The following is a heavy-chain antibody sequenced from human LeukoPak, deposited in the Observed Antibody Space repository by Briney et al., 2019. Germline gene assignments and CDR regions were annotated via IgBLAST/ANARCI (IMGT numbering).Heavy chain of an antibody. CDR2: FYYSGST. D-gene: IGHD3-10*01. Sequence: SETLSLTCTVSGGSISSYYWGWIRQPPGKGLEWIGTFYYSGSTYYNPSLKSRVTISVDTSKNQFSLKLSSVTAADTAVYYCARGGYYGSGNDFRFDPWGQGTLVTVSS. J-gene: IGHJ5*02. V-gene: IGHV4-59*01. CDR1: GGSISSYY. CDR3: ARGGYYGSGNDFRFDP.